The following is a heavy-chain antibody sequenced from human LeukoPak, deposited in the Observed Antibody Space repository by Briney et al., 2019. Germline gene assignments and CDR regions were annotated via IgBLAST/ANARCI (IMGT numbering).Heavy chain of an antibody. Sequence: SETLSLTCTVSGGSISSYYWSWIRQPPGKGLEWIGYIYTSGSTNYNPSLKSRVTISVDTSKNQFSLKLSSVTAADTAVYYCARWHSSGWDTKYYFDSGAQGPLVPVSS. J-gene: IGHJ4*02. D-gene: IGHD6-19*01. CDR3: ARWHSSGWDTKYYFDS. CDR1: GGSISSYY. V-gene: IGHV4-4*09. CDR2: IYTSGST.